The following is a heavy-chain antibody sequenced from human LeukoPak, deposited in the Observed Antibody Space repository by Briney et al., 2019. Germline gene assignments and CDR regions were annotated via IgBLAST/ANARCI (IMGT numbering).Heavy chain of an antibody. Sequence: SETLSLTCTVSGGSISSHYWSWIRQPPGKGLKWIGYIYYSGSTNYNPSLKSRVTISVDTSKNQFSLKLSSVTAADTAVYYCARDRYSSGPFDYWGQGTLVTVSS. CDR3: ARDRYSSGPFDY. CDR2: IYYSGST. CDR1: GGSISSHY. J-gene: IGHJ4*02. V-gene: IGHV4-59*11. D-gene: IGHD3-22*01.